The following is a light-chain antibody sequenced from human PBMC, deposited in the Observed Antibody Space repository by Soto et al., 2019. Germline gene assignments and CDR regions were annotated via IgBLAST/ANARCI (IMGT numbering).Light chain of an antibody. CDR1: QGISGY. CDR2: STS. J-gene: IGKJ5*01. CDR3: QHLNTYLIT. Sequence: DIQLTQSPSFLSASVGDRVTITCRASQGISGYLAWYQQKPGKVPKLLIYSTSTLQSGVPSRFSGSASGTEFTLTISSLQPEDVATYYCQHLNTYLITFGQGTRLE. V-gene: IGKV1-9*01.